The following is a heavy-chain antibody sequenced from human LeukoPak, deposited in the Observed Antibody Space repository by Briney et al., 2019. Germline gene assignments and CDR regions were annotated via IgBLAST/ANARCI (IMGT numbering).Heavy chain of an antibody. V-gene: IGHV3-23*01. CDR2: ISGSGGST. Sequence: PGGSLRLSCAASGFTFSIYAMSCVPQAPGKGLEGGSAISGSGGSTYYADSVKGRFTISRDNSKNPLYLQMNSLTAEDTAVYYCAKDRFLEGWFDPWGQGTLVTVSS. D-gene: IGHD3-3*01. CDR1: GFTFSIYA. CDR3: AKDRFLEGWFDP. J-gene: IGHJ5*02.